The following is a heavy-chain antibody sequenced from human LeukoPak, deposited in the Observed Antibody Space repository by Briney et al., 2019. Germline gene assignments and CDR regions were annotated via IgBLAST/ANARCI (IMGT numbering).Heavy chain of an antibody. Sequence: SETLSLTCTVSGGSISSYYWGWIRQPPGKGLEWIGYISHSGSTNYNPSLKSRVTISVDTSKNQFSLRLRSATAADMAVYYCARHRDQSGYYPNWFDPWGQGTLVTVSS. J-gene: IGHJ5*02. CDR1: GGSISSYY. V-gene: IGHV4-59*08. D-gene: IGHD3-3*01. CDR2: ISHSGST. CDR3: ARHRDQSGYYPNWFDP.